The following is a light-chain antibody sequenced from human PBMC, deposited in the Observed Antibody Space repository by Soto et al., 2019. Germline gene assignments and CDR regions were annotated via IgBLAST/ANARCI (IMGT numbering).Light chain of an antibody. Sequence: EVVLTQSPATLSLSPGERATFSCRASQNVNNFLAWYQQKPGQAPRLLIYDASSRATDIPDRFSGSGSGTDFTLTISRLEPEDFAVYYCHQYGSSPYTFGQGTRLEIK. V-gene: IGKV3-20*01. J-gene: IGKJ5*01. CDR1: QNVNNF. CDR2: DAS. CDR3: HQYGSSPYT.